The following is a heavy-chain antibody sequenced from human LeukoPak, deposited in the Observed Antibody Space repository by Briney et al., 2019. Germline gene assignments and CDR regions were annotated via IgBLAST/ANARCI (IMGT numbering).Heavy chain of an antibody. J-gene: IGHJ3*01. CDR1: GGSISGSSYY. D-gene: IGHD3-10*01. V-gene: IGHV3-23*01. Sequence: ETLSLTCTVSGGSISGSSYYWGWIRQPPGKGLEWVSGISGSGTIAYYADSVKGRFTVSRDNSKNTLYLQMNSLRAEDTALYYCAKNGSVTSRAFDVWGQGTMVTVSS. CDR2: ISGSGTIA. CDR3: AKNGSVTSRAFDV.